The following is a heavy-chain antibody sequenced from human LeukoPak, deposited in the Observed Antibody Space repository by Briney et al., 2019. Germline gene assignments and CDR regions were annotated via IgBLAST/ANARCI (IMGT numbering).Heavy chain of an antibody. Sequence: SQTLSLTCAISGDSVSSDSVAWNWTRQSPSRGLEWQGRTYRRSIDYAVSVKGRITINPDTSKNQLSLHLNSVTPEDTAVYYCARGRWSTFDIWGQGTIVTVSS. CDR1: GDSVSSDSVA. D-gene: IGHD2-8*02. J-gene: IGHJ3*02. V-gene: IGHV6-1*01. CDR2: TYRRSI. CDR3: ARGRWSTFDI.